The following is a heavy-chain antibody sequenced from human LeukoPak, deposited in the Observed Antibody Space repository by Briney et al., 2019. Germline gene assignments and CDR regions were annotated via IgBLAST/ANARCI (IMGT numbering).Heavy chain of an antibody. CDR1: RLTFITYW. J-gene: IGHJ4*02. V-gene: IGHV3-7*03. CDR2: IKQDGSEK. Sequence: GGSLRLSCAASRLTFITYWMSWVRQAPGKGLEGVANIKQDGSEKYYVDSVKGRFTISRDNAKNSLYLQMNSLRVEDTAVYYCARAKGAAGTYLFDYWGQGTLVTVSS. CDR3: ARAKGAAGTYLFDY. D-gene: IGHD6-13*01.